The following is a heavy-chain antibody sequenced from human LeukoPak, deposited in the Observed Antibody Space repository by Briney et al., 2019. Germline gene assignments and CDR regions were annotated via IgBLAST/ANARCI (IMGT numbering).Heavy chain of an antibody. CDR1: GFTFSKYW. CDR2: INTEGSTT. Sequence: PGGSLRLSCAVSGFTFSKYWMHWVRQDPEKGLMWVARINTEGSTTTYADSVKGRFTISRDNSKNTLYLQMNSLRAEDTAVYYCARGIKRQPYSSGWYYYYGMDVWGQGTTVTVSS. V-gene: IGHV3-74*03. CDR3: ARGIKRQPYSSGWYYYYGMDV. D-gene: IGHD6-19*01. J-gene: IGHJ6*02.